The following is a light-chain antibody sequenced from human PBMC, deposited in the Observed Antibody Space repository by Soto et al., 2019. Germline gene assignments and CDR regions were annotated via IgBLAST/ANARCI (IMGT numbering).Light chain of an antibody. J-gene: IGLJ3*02. Sequence: QSVLTQPASVSGSPGQSITISCTGTSSDVGAYYYVSWYRQHPGTATKLMIYEVSNRPSGVFNRFSGAKSCDTASTTISGAQAEGEAHYYCSSYTSDRTQVFGGGTKLTVL. CDR2: EVS. V-gene: IGLV2-14*03. CDR1: SSDVGAYYY. CDR3: SSYTSDRTQV.